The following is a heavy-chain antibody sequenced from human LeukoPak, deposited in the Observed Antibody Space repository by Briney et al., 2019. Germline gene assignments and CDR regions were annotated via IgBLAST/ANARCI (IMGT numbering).Heavy chain of an antibody. CDR1: GYSINSGYY. CDR2: IYHSGNT. Sequence: SETLSLTCAVSGYSINSGYYWGWIRQPPGKGLAWIGSIYHSGNTYYNPSLKSRVTISVDTSKKHFSLKLSSVTATDTAVYYCARQEPGNWFDPWGQGTLVTVSS. J-gene: IGHJ5*02. D-gene: IGHD1-26*01. V-gene: IGHV4-38-2*01. CDR3: ARQEPGNWFDP.